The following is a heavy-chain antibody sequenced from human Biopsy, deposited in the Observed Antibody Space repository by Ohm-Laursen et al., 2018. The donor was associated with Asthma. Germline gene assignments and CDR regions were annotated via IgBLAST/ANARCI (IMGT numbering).Heavy chain of an antibody. V-gene: IGHV4-31*03. D-gene: IGHD6-19*01. CDR1: GGSISSGGYY. Sequence: TLSLTCTVSGGSISSGGYYWSWIRQHPGKGLGWIGYIYYSGSTYYNPSLKSRVTISVDTSKNQFSLKLRSVTAADTAVYYCARDGSSVAGTPYGMDVWGQGTTVTVSS. J-gene: IGHJ6*02. CDR2: IYYSGST. CDR3: ARDGSSVAGTPYGMDV.